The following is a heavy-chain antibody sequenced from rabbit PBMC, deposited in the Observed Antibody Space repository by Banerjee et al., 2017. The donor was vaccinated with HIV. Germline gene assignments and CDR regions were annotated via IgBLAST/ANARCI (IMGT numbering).Heavy chain of an antibody. D-gene: IGHD4-1*01. CDR3: ARDLAGAIGWNFNL. Sequence: QEQLEESGGDLVKPEGSLTLTCKASGSDISSNAMCWVRQAPGKGLELIACIYSSNGDKWYASWAKGRFTISKTSSTTVPLQMTSLTAADTATYFCARDLAGAIGWNFNLWGPGTLVTVS. CDR1: GSDISSNA. V-gene: IGHV1S45*01. CDR2: IYSSNGDK. J-gene: IGHJ4*01.